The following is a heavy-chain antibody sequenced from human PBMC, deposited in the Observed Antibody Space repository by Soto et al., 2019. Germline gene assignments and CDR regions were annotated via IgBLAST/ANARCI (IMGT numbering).Heavy chain of an antibody. CDR3: VKDRRPNYYYGMDV. J-gene: IGHJ6*02. V-gene: IGHV3-30*18. CDR1: GFTFSSYG. CDR2: ISYDGSNK. Sequence: QVQREESGGGVVQPGRSLRLSCAASGFTFSSYGMHWVRQAPGKGLEWVAVISYDGSNKYYADSVKGRFTISRDNSKNTLYLQMNSLRAEDTAVYYCVKDRRPNYYYGMDVWGQGPTVTVSS. D-gene: IGHD6-25*01.